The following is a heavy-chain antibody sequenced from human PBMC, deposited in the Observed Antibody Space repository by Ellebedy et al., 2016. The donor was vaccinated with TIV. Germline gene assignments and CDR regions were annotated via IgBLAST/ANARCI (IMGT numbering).Heavy chain of an antibody. CDR3: AREGYSSSWYDY. V-gene: IGHV4-59*01. CDR2: IYYSGST. J-gene: IGHJ4*02. Sequence: SETLSLTCTVSGGSISSYYWSWIRQPPGKGLEWIGYIYYSGSTNYNPSLKSRVTISVDTSKNQFSLKLSSVTAADTAVYYCAREGYSSSWYDYWGQGTLVTVSS. D-gene: IGHD6-13*01. CDR1: GGSISSYY.